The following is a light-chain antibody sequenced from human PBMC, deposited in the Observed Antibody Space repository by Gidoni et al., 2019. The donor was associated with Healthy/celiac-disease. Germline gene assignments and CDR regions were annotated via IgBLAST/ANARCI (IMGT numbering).Light chain of an antibody. CDR1: SRDVGGYNY. V-gene: IGLV2-14*01. CDR2: EVS. Sequence: QSALTQPASVSGSPGQSITISCTGTSRDVGGYNYVSWYQQHQGNAPKLMIYEVSNRPSGVSNRFSGSKSGNTASLTISGFQAEDEADYNCSSYTSSSTVVFGGGTKLTVL. CDR3: SSYTSSSTVV. J-gene: IGLJ2*01.